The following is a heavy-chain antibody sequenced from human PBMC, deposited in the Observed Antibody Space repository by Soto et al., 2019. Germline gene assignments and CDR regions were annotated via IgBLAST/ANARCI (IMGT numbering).Heavy chain of an antibody. CDR2: ISGSGGAT. CDR3: AKGKSSSGWLLDY. J-gene: IGHJ4*02. CDR1: GFTFSSYA. V-gene: IGHV3-23*01. Sequence: EVQLLESGGGLVQPRGSLRLSCAASGFTFSSYAMSWVRQAPGKGLEWVAGISGSGGATYYADSVKGRFTISRDNSKNTLYLQMHTLRAADTAVYYCAKGKSSSGWLLDYWGQGTLVTVSS. D-gene: IGHD6-19*01.